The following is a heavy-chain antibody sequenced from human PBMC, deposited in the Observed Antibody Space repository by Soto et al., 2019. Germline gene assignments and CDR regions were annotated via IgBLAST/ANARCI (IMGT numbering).Heavy chain of an antibody. J-gene: IGHJ4*02. CDR1: GGSISSGGYY. CDR2: IYYGGCT. V-gene: IGHV4-31*03. D-gene: IGHD1-26*01. Sequence: QVQLQESGPGLVKPSQTLSLTCTVSGGSISSGGYYWSWIRQHPGKGLEWIGYIYYGGCTHYNPSLKSRVTISVDTSKNQFSLKLSSVTAADTAVYYCARWVGATSFDYWGQGTLVTVSS. CDR3: ARWVGATSFDY.